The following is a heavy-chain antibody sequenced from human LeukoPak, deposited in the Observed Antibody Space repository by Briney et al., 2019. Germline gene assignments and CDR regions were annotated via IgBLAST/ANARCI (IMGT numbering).Heavy chain of an antibody. CDR3: ARRAGAHSHPYDY. CDR2: ISGSGGST. Sequence: EGSLRLSCAASGFTFSSYAMSWVRQAPGKGLEWVSAISGSGGSTYYADSVKGRFTISRDNSKNTLYLQTNSLRAEDTAVYYCARRAGAHSHPYDYWGQGTLVTVS. V-gene: IGHV3-23*01. J-gene: IGHJ4*02. D-gene: IGHD4/OR15-4a*01. CDR1: GFTFSSYA.